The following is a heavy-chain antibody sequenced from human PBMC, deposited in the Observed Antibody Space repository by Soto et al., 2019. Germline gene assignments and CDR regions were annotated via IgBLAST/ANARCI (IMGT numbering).Heavy chain of an antibody. J-gene: IGHJ4*02. CDR2: MYYSGYA. Sequence: QVQLQESGPGLVKPSQTLSLTCTVSDGSISSGDYYWSWIRQPPGKGLEWMGSMYYSGYAHYNPSHKSRVTISIDTSKNQFPLKLSSVTPADTAVYYCARALTREGYCYDYWGQGTLGTVSS. CDR3: ARALTREGYCYDY. CDR1: DGSISSGDYY. V-gene: IGHV4-30-4*01.